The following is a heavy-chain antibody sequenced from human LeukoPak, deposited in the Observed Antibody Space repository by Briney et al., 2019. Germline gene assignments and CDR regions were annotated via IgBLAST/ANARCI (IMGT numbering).Heavy chain of an antibody. Sequence: SETLSLTCAVYGGSFSGYYWSWIRQPPGKGLEWIGEINHSGSTNYNPSLKSRVTISVDTSKNQFSLKLSSVTAADTAVYYCARGTHHCSSTSCYTEGPYFDYWGQGTLVIVSS. J-gene: IGHJ4*02. D-gene: IGHD2-2*02. CDR3: ARGTHHCSSTSCYTEGPYFDY. CDR1: GGSFSGYY. V-gene: IGHV4-34*01. CDR2: INHSGST.